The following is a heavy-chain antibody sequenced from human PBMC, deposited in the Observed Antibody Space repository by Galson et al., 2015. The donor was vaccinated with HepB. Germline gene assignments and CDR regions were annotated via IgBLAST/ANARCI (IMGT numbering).Heavy chain of an antibody. Sequence: QSGAEVKKPGESLRISCKGSGYSFTSYWISWVRQMPGKGLEWMGRIDPSDSYTNYSPSFQGHVTISADKSISTAHLQWSSLKASDTAMYYCARGEMVYAIPGANGYWGQGTLVTVSS. CDR1: GYSFTSYW. V-gene: IGHV5-10-1*01. CDR3: ARGEMVYAIPGANGY. CDR2: IDPSDSYT. D-gene: IGHD2-8*01. J-gene: IGHJ4*02.